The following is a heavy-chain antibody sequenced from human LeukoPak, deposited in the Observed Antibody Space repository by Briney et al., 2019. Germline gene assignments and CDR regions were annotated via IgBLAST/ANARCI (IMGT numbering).Heavy chain of an antibody. J-gene: IGHJ5*02. Sequence: SETLSLTCTVSGGSISSYYWSWIRQPPGKGLEWIGYIYYSGSTNYNPSLKSRVTISLDTSKNQFSLKLSSVTAADTAVYYCARVVVAATDWFDPWGLGTLVTVSS. CDR2: IYYSGST. CDR3: ARVVVAATDWFDP. CDR1: GGSISSYY. D-gene: IGHD2-15*01. V-gene: IGHV4-59*12.